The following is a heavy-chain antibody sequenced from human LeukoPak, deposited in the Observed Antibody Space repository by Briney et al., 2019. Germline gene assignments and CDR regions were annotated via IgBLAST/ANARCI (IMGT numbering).Heavy chain of an antibody. D-gene: IGHD6-6*01. V-gene: IGHV1-69*05. CDR2: IIPIFGTA. CDR1: GGTFSGYA. CDR3: ARGIAARPDYYYYYYMDV. Sequence: GASVKVSCKASGGTFSGYAISWVRQAPGQGLEWMGGIIPIFGTANYAQKFQGRVTITTDESTSTAYMELSSLRSEDTAVYYCARGIAARPDYYYYYYMDVWGKGTTVTVSS. J-gene: IGHJ6*03.